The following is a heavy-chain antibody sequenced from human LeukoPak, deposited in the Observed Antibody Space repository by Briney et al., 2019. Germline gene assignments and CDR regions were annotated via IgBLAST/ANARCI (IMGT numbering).Heavy chain of an antibody. D-gene: IGHD2-15*01. J-gene: IGHJ5*02. CDR1: GFTFSSYA. CDR2: ISYDGSNK. V-gene: IGHV3-30-3*01. CDR3: ARDQGAVVAATFDRFDP. Sequence: SGGSLRLSCAASGFTFSSYAMHWVRQAPGKGLEWVAVISYDGSNKYYADSVKGRFTISRDNSKNTLYLQMNSLRAEDTAVYYCARDQGAVVAATFDRFDPWGQGTLVTVSS.